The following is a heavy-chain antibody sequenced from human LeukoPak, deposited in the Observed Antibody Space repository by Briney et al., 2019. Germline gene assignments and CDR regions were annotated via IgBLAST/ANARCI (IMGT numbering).Heavy chain of an antibody. Sequence: ASVKVSCKASGYTFTGYYMHWVRQAPGQGLEWMGWINPNSGGTNYAQKLQGRVTMTTDTSTSTAYMELRSLRSDDTAVYYCARDSVAVAGTYVYWGQGTLVTVSS. CDR3: ARDSVAVAGTYVY. J-gene: IGHJ4*02. CDR1: GYTFTGYY. CDR2: INPNSGGT. D-gene: IGHD6-19*01. V-gene: IGHV1-2*02.